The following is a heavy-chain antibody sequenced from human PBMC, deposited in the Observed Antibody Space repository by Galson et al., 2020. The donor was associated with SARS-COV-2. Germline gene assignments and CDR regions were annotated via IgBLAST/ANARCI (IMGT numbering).Heavy chain of an antibody. J-gene: IGHJ6*02. Sequence: GGSLRLSCAAYGSTFSSYAMHCVRPAPGKGLEWVAAISSDGRKKYYAESVNGRFTISRDKSKNTLYLQINSLRAEDTAVYYCARSLICFGGPNYGMDVWGQGPTVTVSS. V-gene: IGHV3-30*04. CDR3: ARSLICFGGPNYGMDV. CDR1: GSTFSSYA. CDR2: ISSDGRKK. D-gene: IGHD3-10*01.